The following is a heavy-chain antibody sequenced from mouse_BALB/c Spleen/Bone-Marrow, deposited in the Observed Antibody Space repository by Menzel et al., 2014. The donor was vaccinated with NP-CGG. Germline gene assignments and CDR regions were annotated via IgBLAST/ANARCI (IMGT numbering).Heavy chain of an antibody. CDR1: GYTFTNYW. D-gene: IGHD1-1*01. J-gene: IGHJ2*01. Sequence: VQGEESGPELVKPGASVKLSCKASGYTFTNYWMHWAKQRPGQGLEWIGEIHPNSGNTNYNENFEGKATLTVDTSSTTAYVALSDLTPDGSPIYYCSRHHSYAYFFVYWGEGTALTVSS. CDR2: IHPNSGNT. CDR3: SRHHSYAYFFVY. V-gene: IGHV1S130*01.